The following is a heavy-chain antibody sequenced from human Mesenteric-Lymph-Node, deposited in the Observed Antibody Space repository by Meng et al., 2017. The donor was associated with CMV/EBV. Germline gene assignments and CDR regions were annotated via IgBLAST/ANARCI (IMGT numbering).Heavy chain of an antibody. CDR2: IYDSGST. CDR3: AREGNQLLGYYYYGMDV. Sequence: SETLSLTCTVSGGPVSSGSYYWSWIRQPPGKGLEWIGYIYDSGSTNYNPSLKSRVTISVDTSKNQFSLKLSSVTAADTAVYYCAREGNQLLGYYYYGMDVWGQGTTVTVSS. D-gene: IGHD2-2*01. V-gene: IGHV4-61*01. CDR1: GGPVSSGSYY. J-gene: IGHJ6*02.